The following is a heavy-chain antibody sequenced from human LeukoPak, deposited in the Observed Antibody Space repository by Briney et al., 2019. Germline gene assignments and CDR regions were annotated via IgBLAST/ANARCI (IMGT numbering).Heavy chain of an antibody. D-gene: IGHD3-10*01. V-gene: IGHV4-34*01. J-gene: IGHJ4*02. CDR1: GGSFSGYY. CDR3: ARLRTKRYGSGSYYPLIDY. Sequence: SETLSLTCAVYGGSFSGYYWSWIRQPPGKGLEWIGEINHSGSTNYNPSLKSRVTISVDTSKNQFSLKLSSVTAADTAVYYCARLRTKRYGSGSYYPLIDYWGQGTLVTVSS. CDR2: INHSGST.